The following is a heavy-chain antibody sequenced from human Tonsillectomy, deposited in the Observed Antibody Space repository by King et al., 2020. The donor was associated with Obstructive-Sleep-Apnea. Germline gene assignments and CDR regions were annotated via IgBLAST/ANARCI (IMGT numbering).Heavy chain of an antibody. J-gene: IGHJ4*02. CDR3: ARDVNGDSVLLDY. D-gene: IGHD4-17*01. Sequence: QLQESGPGLVKPSETLSLTCSVSGGSMSRSGYYWGWIRQPPGKGLEWIGSINYRGSPYYNPSLKSRVTISVDASKNQFSLKLSSVTAADTAVYYCARDVNGDSVLLDYWGQGTPVTVSS. CDR1: GGSMSRSGYY. CDR2: INYRGSP. V-gene: IGHV4-39*07.